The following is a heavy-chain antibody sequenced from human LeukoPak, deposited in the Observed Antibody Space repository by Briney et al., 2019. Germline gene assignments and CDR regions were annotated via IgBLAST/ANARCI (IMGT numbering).Heavy chain of an antibody. D-gene: IGHD3-22*01. CDR1: GFTFSRYW. J-gene: IGHJ1*01. V-gene: IGHV3-74*01. CDR3: ARAPSEVGGYYPEYFRH. CDR2: IKSDGKT. Sequence: PGGSLRLSCEASGFTFSRYWMHWVRQAQGKGLVWVSRIKSDGKTNYADSVKGRFTISRDNAKNTVSLQMDSLRAEDTGVYYCARAPSEVGGYYPEYFRHWGQGTLVTVSS.